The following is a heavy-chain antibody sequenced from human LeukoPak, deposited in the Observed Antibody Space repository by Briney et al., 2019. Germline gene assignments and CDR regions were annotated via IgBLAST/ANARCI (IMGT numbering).Heavy chain of an antibody. CDR3: AGSLVRTLFLDY. CDR1: GFTFSSYE. J-gene: IGHJ4*02. D-gene: IGHD6-13*01. V-gene: IGHV3-48*03. Sequence: PGGSLRLSCAASGFTFSSYEMNWVRQAPGKGLEWVSYISSSGSTIYYADSVKGRFTISRDNAKNSLYLQMNSLRAEDTAVYYCAGSLVRTLFLDYWGQGTLVTVSS. CDR2: ISSSGSTI.